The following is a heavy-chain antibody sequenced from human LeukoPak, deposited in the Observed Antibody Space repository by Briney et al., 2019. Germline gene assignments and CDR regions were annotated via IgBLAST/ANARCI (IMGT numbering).Heavy chain of an antibody. CDR1: GFAFSKFW. D-gene: IGHD2/OR15-2a*01. CDR2: IKEDGSQK. Sequence: GGSLRLSCEASGFAFSKFWRSWVRQAPGKGPECVALIKEDGSQKYYVDSVRGRFAISRDNAKNSLDLQLSSLRVEDTAVYYCAREYIGIVASGKGGDWFDPWGQGALVTVSP. V-gene: IGHV3-7*01. J-gene: IGHJ5*02. CDR3: AREYIGIVASGKGGDWFDP.